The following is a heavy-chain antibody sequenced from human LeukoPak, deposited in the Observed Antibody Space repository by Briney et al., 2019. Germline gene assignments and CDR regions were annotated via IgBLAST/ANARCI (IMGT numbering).Heavy chain of an antibody. Sequence: GGSLRLSCAASGFTFSSYSMNWVRQAPGKGLEWVSYITSSSNNIYYADSVRGRFTISRDNAKNSLNLQMNSLRDEDTAVYFCAKDRSSGWYSFQHWGQGTLVSVSS. J-gene: IGHJ1*01. CDR3: AKDRSSGWYSFQH. CDR1: GFTFSSYS. V-gene: IGHV3-48*02. CDR2: ITSSSNNI. D-gene: IGHD6-19*01.